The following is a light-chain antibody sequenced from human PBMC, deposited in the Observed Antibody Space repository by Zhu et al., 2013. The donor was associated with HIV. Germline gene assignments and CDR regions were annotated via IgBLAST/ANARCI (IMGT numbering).Light chain of an antibody. CDR3: QHYDNLPLT. Sequence: DIQMTQSPSSLSASVGDRVTITCQASQDITNYLNWYQQKPGKAPKLLIYDASNLETGVPSRFSGGGSGTDFTFTISSLQPEDIATYYCQHYDNLPLTFGGGTKVQIK. V-gene: IGKV1-33*01. CDR1: QDITNY. CDR2: DAS. J-gene: IGKJ4*01.